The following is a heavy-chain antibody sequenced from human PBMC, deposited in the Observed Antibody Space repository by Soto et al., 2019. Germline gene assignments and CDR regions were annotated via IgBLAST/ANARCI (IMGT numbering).Heavy chain of an antibody. J-gene: IGHJ6*02. Sequence: QVQLVQSGAEVKKPGSSVKVSCKASGGTFSSYAISWVRQAPGQGLEWMGGIIPIFGTANYAQKFQGRVTITADKSTSTVYMELSSLRSEDTAVYYCAREGIAALDSIYGMDVWGQGTTVTVSS. V-gene: IGHV1-69*06. CDR3: AREGIAALDSIYGMDV. CDR2: IIPIFGTA. CDR1: GGTFSSYA. D-gene: IGHD6-6*01.